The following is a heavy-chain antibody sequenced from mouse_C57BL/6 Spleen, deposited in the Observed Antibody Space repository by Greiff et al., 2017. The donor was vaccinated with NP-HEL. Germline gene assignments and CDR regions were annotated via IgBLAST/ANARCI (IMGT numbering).Heavy chain of an antibody. CDR2: IDPSDSYT. V-gene: IGHV1-69*01. J-gene: IGHJ2*01. CDR1: GYTFTSYW. Sequence: QVQLQQPGAELVMPGASVKLSCKASGYTFTSYWMHWVKQRPGQGLEWIGEIDPSDSYTNYNQKFKDKSTLTVDKSSSTAYMQLSSLTSEDSAVYYCARALDYWGQGTTLTVSS. CDR3: ARALDY.